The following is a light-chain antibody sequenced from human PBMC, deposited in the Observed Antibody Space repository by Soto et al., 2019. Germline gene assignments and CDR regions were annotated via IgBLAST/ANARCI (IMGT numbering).Light chain of an antibody. CDR3: QQYNDWPPWT. J-gene: IGKJ1*01. Sequence: EIVMTQSPDTLSVSPGERATLSCRASQSVSSYLAWYQLRPGQPPRLLIYGASTRAAGIPARFSGSGSGTEFSLTISNLQSEDFALYYCQQYNDWPPWTFGQGTKVEIK. CDR1: QSVSSY. CDR2: GAS. V-gene: IGKV3-15*01.